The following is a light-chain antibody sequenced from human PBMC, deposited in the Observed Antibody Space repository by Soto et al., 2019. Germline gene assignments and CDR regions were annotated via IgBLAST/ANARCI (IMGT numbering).Light chain of an antibody. Sequence: EIVMTQSPATLSVSPGERATLSCRASQSFSNNLAWYQQNPGQTPRLLIYGASTRATGIPVRFSGSGSGTEFTLPISSLQSEDFAVYYCQQYNNWPPVTFGQGTKLEIK. CDR2: GAS. V-gene: IGKV3-15*01. CDR3: QQYNNWPPVT. J-gene: IGKJ2*01. CDR1: QSFSNN.